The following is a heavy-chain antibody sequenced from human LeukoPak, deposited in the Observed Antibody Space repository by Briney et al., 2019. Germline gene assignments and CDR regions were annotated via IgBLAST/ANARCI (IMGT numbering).Heavy chain of an antibody. V-gene: IGHV4-59*08. CDR2: IYYSGSA. J-gene: IGHJ4*02. D-gene: IGHD5-18*01. CDR3: ARHYGYSYGPDY. CDR1: GGSISTYY. Sequence: PSKTLSLTCTVSGGSISTYYWSWIRQPPGKGLEWIGYIYYSGSANYNPSLESRVTISVGTSKNHFSLKLSSVTAADTAVYYCARHYGYSYGPDYWGQGTLVTVSS.